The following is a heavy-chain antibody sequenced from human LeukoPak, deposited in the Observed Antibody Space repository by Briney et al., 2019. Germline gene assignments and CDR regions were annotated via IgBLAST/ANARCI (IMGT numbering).Heavy chain of an antibody. CDR1: GFTFNRNA. CDR2: IGGSGDKT. CDR3: VRRGDASSGWGDHDY. J-gene: IGHJ4*02. D-gene: IGHD6-19*01. V-gene: IGHV3-23*01. Sequence: GGSLRLSCAASGFTFNRNAISWVRQAPGKGLEGGSTIGGSGDKTFYADSVKGRFTISRDNSKNMLHLQMSSLTGEDTALYYCVRRGDASSGWGDHDYWGQGALVTVSS.